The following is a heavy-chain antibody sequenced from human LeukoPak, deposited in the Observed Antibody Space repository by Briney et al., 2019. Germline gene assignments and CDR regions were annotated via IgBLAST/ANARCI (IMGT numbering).Heavy chain of an antibody. CDR1: GGSFSRYY. Sequence: SETLSLTCAVYGGSFSRYYWSWIRQSPGKAVVWSAEIDHRGDTNYNPSVKSRVPISVDTSKNQFSLKVRSLSAADTAVYYCARGATISETGYFDFWGQGTLVTVSS. V-gene: IGHV4-34*01. CDR3: ARGATISETGYFDF. J-gene: IGHJ4*03. D-gene: IGHD5-24*01. CDR2: IDHRGDT.